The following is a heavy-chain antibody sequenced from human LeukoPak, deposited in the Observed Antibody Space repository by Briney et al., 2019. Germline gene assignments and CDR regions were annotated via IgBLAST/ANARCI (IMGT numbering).Heavy chain of an antibody. CDR1: GFTFSSYA. J-gene: IGHJ4*02. CDR2: ISGSGGGT. CDR3: VKDLGRYRNNCFDY. V-gene: IGHV3-23*01. Sequence: GGSLRLSCAASGFTFSSYAMSWVRQAPEKGLEWVSTISGSGGGTSYADSVKGRFTISRDSSKNTLYLQMNSLRAEDTAVYYCVKDLGRYRNNCFDYWGQGTLVTVSS. D-gene: IGHD1-26*01.